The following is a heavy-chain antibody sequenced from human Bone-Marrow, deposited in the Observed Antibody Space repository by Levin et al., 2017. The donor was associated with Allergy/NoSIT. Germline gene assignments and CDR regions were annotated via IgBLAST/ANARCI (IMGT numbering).Heavy chain of an antibody. V-gene: IGHV3-72*01. CDR2: TRQKTYNYDT. Sequence: GESLKISCAASGFTFNDQYMDWVRQAPGKGLEWVGRTRQKTYNYDTLYAASVEGRFTISRDDSGNSMHLQMNNLKVEDTAVYYCARVNCGRNCLKYYEVDLWGQGTVVTVSS. CDR1: GFTFNDQY. CDR3: ARVNCGRNCLKYYEVDL. D-gene: IGHD2-21*01. J-gene: IGHJ4*03.